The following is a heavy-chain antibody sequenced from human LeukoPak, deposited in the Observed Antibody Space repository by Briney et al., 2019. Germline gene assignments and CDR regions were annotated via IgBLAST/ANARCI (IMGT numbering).Heavy chain of an antibody. J-gene: IGHJ4*02. CDR2: ISGSGGST. CDR3: AKDQKSIAATGYDY. Sequence: PGGSLRLPCAASGFTFANYAMSWVRQGPGKGLEWVSTISGSGGSTYYADSVKGRFTISRDNSKNTLFLQMNSLRADDTAVYFCAKDQKSIAATGYDYWGQGTLVTVSS. D-gene: IGHD6-13*01. CDR1: GFTFANYA. V-gene: IGHV3-23*01.